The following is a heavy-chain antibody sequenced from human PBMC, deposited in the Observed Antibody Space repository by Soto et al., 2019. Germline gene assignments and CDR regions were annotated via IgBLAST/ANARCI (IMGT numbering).Heavy chain of an antibody. Sequence: GGSLRLSCAASGFTFSSYAMHWVRQAPGKGLEWVAVISYDGSNKYYTDSLKGRFTISRDNSKKTVYLQINGLTADDTAVHYCAKVAGGLGYFDLWGRGTLVTVSS. V-gene: IGHV3-30-3*01. CDR3: AKVAGGLGYFDL. J-gene: IGHJ2*01. CDR2: ISYDGSNK. CDR1: GFTFSSYA. D-gene: IGHD3-16*01.